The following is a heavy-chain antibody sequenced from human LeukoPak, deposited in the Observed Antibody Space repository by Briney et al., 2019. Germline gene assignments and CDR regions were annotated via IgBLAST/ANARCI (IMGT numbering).Heavy chain of an antibody. CDR3: ARHSSGWYIDY. CDR1: GGSISSYY. D-gene: IGHD6-19*01. Sequence: SETLSLTCTVSGGSISSYYWSWIRQPAGKGLEWIGYIYYSGSTNYNPSLKSRVTISVDTSKKQFSLKLSSVTAADTAVYYCARHSSGWYIDYWGQGTLVTVSS. V-gene: IGHV4-59*08. J-gene: IGHJ4*02. CDR2: IYYSGST.